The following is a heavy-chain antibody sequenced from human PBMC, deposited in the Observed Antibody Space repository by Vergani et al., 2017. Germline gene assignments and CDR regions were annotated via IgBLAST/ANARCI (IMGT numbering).Heavy chain of an antibody. D-gene: IGHD4-23*01. CDR1: GGSISSGGYY. CDR2: IYYSGST. CDR3: GKDKRQLRPRAFDL. Sequence: QVQLQESGPGLVKPSQTLSLICTVSGGSISSGGYYWSWIRQHPGKGLEWIGYIYYSGSTYYNPSLKSRVTISVDTSKNQFSLKLGSVTAADPAVYYCGKDKRQLRPRAFDLWGQGTMVTVSS. J-gene: IGHJ3*01. V-gene: IGHV4-31*03.